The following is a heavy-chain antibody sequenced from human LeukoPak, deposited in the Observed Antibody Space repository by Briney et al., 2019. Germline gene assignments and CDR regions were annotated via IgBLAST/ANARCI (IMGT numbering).Heavy chain of an antibody. CDR2: IYYSGNT. Sequence: SETLSLTCIVSGGSISTYYWSWIRQPPGKGLEWIGYIYYSGNTNYNPSLKSRVTISVGTSKNQFSLKLSSVTAADTAVYYCARVGQDFSSGWYYWGQGTLVTVSS. CDR3: ARVGQDFSSGWYY. J-gene: IGHJ4*02. CDR1: GGSISTYY. D-gene: IGHD6-19*01. V-gene: IGHV4-59*01.